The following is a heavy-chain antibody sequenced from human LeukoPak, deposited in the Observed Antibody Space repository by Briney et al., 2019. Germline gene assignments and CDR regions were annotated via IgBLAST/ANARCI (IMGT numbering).Heavy chain of an antibody. CDR3: ARGHVLRFLEWLTHNWFDP. V-gene: IGHV4-34*01. CDR2: INHSGST. J-gene: IGHJ5*02. Sequence: SETLSLTCAVYGGSFSGYYWSWIRQPPGKGLEWIGEINHSGSTNYNPSLKSRVTISVDTSKNQFSLKLSSVTAADTAVYYCARGHVLRFLEWLTHNWFDPWGQRTLVTVSP. D-gene: IGHD3-3*01. CDR1: GGSFSGYY.